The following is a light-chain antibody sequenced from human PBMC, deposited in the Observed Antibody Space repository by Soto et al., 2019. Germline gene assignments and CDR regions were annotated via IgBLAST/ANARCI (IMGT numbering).Light chain of an antibody. CDR1: QGIRSS. Sequence: IQLTQSPSSLSASVGDSVTITCRASQGIRSSLAWYRQKPGIAPKLLIYTASTLQSGVPSRFSGSGSGTDFTLTISSLQPEDFATYYCQQINAYPITFGQGTRLEIK. CDR2: TAS. CDR3: QQINAYPIT. J-gene: IGKJ5*01. V-gene: IGKV1-9*01.